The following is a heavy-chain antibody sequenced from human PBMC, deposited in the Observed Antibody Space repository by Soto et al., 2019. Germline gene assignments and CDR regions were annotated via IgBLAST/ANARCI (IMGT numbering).Heavy chain of an antibody. CDR2: INPASGHT. J-gene: IGHJ6*02. CDR3: GRSVVGATGEILYNAMDV. V-gene: IGHV1-3*01. CDR1: GYTFTTSA. D-gene: IGHD1-26*01. Sequence: GASVKVSCKASGYTFTTSALHWVRQAPGQRPEWMGWINPASGHTKYSKRFQDRVTITRDTSASTGYMELSSLRSEDTAVYYCGRSVVGATGEILYNAMDVWGQGTTVTVSS.